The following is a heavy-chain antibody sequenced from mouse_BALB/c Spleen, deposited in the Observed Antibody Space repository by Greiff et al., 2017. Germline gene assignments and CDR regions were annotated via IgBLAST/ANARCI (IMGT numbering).Heavy chain of an antibody. D-gene: IGHD2-3*01. V-gene: IGHV14-3*02. CDR3: AADGPYAMDY. CDR1: GFNIKDTY. Sequence: VHVKQSGAELVKPGASVKLSCTASGFNIKDTYMHWVKQRPEQGLEWIGRIDPANGNTKYDPKFQGKATITADTSSNTAYLQLSSLTSEDTAVYYCAADGPYAMDYWGQGTSVTVSS. CDR2: IDPANGNT. J-gene: IGHJ4*01.